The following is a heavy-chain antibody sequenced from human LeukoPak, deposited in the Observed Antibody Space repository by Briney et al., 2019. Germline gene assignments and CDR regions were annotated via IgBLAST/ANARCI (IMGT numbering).Heavy chain of an antibody. V-gene: IGHV4-61*02. D-gene: IGHD3-16*02. CDR3: ARVSDYVWGSYRSDI. CDR1: GGSISSGSYY. CDR2: IYTSGST. Sequence: TLSLTCTVSGGSISSGSYYRSWIRQPAGKGLEWIGRIYTSGSTHYNPSVKSRVTISVDTSKNQFSLKLSSVTAADTAVYYCARVSDYVWGSYRSDIWGQGTMVTVSS. J-gene: IGHJ3*02.